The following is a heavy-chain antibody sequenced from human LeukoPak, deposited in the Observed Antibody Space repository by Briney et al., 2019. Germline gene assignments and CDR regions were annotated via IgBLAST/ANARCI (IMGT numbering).Heavy chain of an antibody. V-gene: IGHV4-61*02. Sequence: PSETLSLTCTVSSGSISSSNYYWSWIRQPAGKGLEWIGRIYTSGSTNYNPSLNSRATISVDTSRNQVSLKLTSVTAADTAVYYCARGPSGLRSPFNTWGQGTTVTVSS. D-gene: IGHD5-12*01. CDR2: IYTSGST. J-gene: IGHJ3*02. CDR3: ARGPSGLRSPFNT. CDR1: SGSISSSNYY.